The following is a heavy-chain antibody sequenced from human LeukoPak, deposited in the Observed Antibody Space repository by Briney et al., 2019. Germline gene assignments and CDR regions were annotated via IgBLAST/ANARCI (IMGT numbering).Heavy chain of an antibody. D-gene: IGHD1-26*01. V-gene: IGHV1-69*04. CDR1: GGTFSSYA. CDR3: ARDPSIVGATKGFDY. J-gene: IGHJ4*02. Sequence: SVKVSCKAFGGTFSSYAISWVRQAPGQGLEWMGRIIPILGIANYAQKFQGRVTITADKSTSTAYMELSSLRSEDTAVYYCARDPSIVGATKGFDYWGQGTLVTVSS. CDR2: IIPILGIA.